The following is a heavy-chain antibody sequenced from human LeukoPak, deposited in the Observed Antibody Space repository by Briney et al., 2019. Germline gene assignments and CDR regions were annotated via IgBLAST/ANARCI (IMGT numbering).Heavy chain of an antibody. D-gene: IGHD6-19*01. Sequence: GGSLRLSCSASGFTFNSYAMYWVRQGPGRGLEFVSAVSSSGVNTYYADSVKGSSIISRDISKNTLYLQMTSLRSEDAAVYYCVKGGVYSSGYYDHWGQGTLVTVSS. CDR3: VKGGVYSSGYYDH. V-gene: IGHV3-64D*09. J-gene: IGHJ4*02. CDR2: VSSSGVNT. CDR1: GFTFNSYA.